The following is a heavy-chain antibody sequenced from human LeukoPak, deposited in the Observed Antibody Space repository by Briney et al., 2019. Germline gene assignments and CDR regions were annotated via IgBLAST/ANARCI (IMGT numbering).Heavy chain of an antibody. D-gene: IGHD3-3*01. Sequence: GGSLRLSCAASGFTFSSYSMNWVRQAPGKGLEWVSSISSSSSYIYYADSVKGRFTISRDNAKNSLYLQMNSLRAEDTAVYYCAREDFWSGPQPYDYWGQGTLVTVSS. J-gene: IGHJ4*02. V-gene: IGHV3-21*01. CDR1: GFTFSSYS. CDR2: ISSSSSYI. CDR3: AREDFWSGPQPYDY.